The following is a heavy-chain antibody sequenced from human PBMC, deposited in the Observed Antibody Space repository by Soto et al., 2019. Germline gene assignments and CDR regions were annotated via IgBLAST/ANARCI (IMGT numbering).Heavy chain of an antibody. J-gene: IGHJ5*02. V-gene: IGHV1-2*04. CDR2: INPNSGGT. D-gene: IGHD2-2*01. Sequence: ASVKVSCKASGYTFTGYYMHWVRQAPGQGLEWMGWINPNSGGTNYAQKFQGWVTMTRDTSISTAYMELSRLRSDDTAVYYCARSMVVVPAAMGENWFDPWGQGTLVTVSS. CDR1: GYTFTGYY. CDR3: ARSMVVVPAAMGENWFDP.